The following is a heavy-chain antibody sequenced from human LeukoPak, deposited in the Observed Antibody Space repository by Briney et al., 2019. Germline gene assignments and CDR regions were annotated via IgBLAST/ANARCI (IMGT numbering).Heavy chain of an antibody. Sequence: LVKVSCKASGGTFSTYVISWVRQAPGQGLEWMGGIIPVFDTTNYAQNFQGRVTITADESTSTAYMELSSLRSEDTAVYFCAVGGIHLIQTGTYFDHWGLGTLVTVSS. CDR3: AVGGIHLIQTGTYFDH. CDR1: GGTFSTYV. CDR2: IIPVFDTT. V-gene: IGHV1-69*01. D-gene: IGHD1-26*01. J-gene: IGHJ4*02.